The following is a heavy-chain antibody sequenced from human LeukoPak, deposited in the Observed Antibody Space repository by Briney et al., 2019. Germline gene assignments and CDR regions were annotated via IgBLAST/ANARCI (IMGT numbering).Heavy chain of an antibody. CDR3: ARGIAADEEHY. Sequence: GGSLRLSCEASGFTFSAYSMNWVRQAPGKGLEWVSCITSSGSYIYCADSVKGRFTISRDNAKNSLYLQMNSLRAEDAAVYYCARGIAADEEHYWGQGTLVTVSS. CDR1: GFTFSAYS. D-gene: IGHD6-13*01. CDR2: ITSSGSYI. V-gene: IGHV3-21*01. J-gene: IGHJ4*02.